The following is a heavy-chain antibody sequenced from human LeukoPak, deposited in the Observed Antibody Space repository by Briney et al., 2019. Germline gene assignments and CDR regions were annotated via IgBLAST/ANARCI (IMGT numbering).Heavy chain of an antibody. CDR3: AKGHRSYGVVWSDP. CDR1: GFTFSSYG. J-gene: IGHJ5*02. CDR2: LRYDGSNK. V-gene: IGHV3-30*02. Sequence: GGSLRLSCAASGFTFSSYGMHWVRQAPGKGLEWVAFLRYDGSNKDYADSVKGRFTISRDNSKNTLDLEMNSLRAEDTALYYCAKGHRSYGVVWSDPWGQGTLVTVSS. D-gene: IGHD4-17*01.